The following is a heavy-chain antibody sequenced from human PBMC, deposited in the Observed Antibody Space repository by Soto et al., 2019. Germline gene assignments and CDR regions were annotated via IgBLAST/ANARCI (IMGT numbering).Heavy chain of an antibody. Sequence: EVQLLESGGGLVQPGGSLRLSCAASGFTFSSYAMSWVRQAPGKGLEWVSAISGSGGSTYYADSVKGRFTISRDNSKNKLYLQMNSLRAEDTAVYYCAKGRGYCSSTRCYVGSDYWGQGTLVTVSS. J-gene: IGHJ4*02. V-gene: IGHV3-23*01. CDR2: ISGSGGST. D-gene: IGHD2-2*01. CDR3: AKGRGYCSSTRCYVGSDY. CDR1: GFTFSSYA.